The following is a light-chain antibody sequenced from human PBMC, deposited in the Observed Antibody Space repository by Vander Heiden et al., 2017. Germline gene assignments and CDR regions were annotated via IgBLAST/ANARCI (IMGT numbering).Light chain of an antibody. CDR1: KLGDKY. CDR3: QAGDSSTKV. Sequence: SYELTQPPSVSVSPGQTASITCSGDKLGDKYACWYQQKPGQSPVLVIYQDSRRPSGIPERFSGSNSGNTATLTISGTQAMDEADDYCQAGDSSTKVFGGGTKLTVL. J-gene: IGLJ3*02. CDR2: QDS. V-gene: IGLV3-1*01.